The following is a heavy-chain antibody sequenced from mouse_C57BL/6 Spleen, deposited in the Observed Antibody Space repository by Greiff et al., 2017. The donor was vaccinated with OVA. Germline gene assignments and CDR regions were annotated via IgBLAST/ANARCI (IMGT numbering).Heavy chain of an antibody. CDR1: GFNIKDYY. D-gene: IGHD1-1*01. Sequence: EVQLQQSGAELVKPGASVKLSCTASGFNIKDYYMHWVKQRTEQGLEWIGRIDPEDGETKYDPKFQGKATITADTSSNTAYLQLSSLTSEDTAVYYCARERGDYYGSSLYYFDYWGQGTTLTVSS. V-gene: IGHV14-2*01. CDR2: IDPEDGET. CDR3: ARERGDYYGSSLYYFDY. J-gene: IGHJ2*01.